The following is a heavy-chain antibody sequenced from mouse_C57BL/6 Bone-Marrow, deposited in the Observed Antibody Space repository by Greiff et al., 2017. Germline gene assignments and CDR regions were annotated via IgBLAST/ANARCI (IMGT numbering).Heavy chain of an antibody. CDR2: ISNGGGST. Sequence: DVKLVESGGGLVQPGGSLKLSCAASGFTFSDYYMYWVRQTPEKRLEWVAYISNGGGSTYYPDTVKGRFTISRDNAKNTLYLQMSRLKSEDTAMYYCARLTAYYYYAMDYWGQGTSVTVSS. CDR1: GFTFSDYY. V-gene: IGHV5-12*01. CDR3: ARLTAYYYYAMDY. D-gene: IGHD4-1*01. J-gene: IGHJ4*01.